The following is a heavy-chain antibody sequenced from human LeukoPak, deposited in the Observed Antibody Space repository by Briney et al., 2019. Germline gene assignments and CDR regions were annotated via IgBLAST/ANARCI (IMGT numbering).Heavy chain of an antibody. J-gene: IGHJ4*02. CDR3: ARQPDY. V-gene: IGHV3-74*01. D-gene: IGHD1-14*01. CDR2: IKSDGSRT. Sequence: PGGSLRLSCAASGFTFSNYWMHWVRQAPGKGLGWVSHIKSDGSRTNYAASVKGRFTISRDNAKNTLYLQMNSLRAEDTAVYYCARQPDYWGQGTLVTVSS. CDR1: GFTFSNYW.